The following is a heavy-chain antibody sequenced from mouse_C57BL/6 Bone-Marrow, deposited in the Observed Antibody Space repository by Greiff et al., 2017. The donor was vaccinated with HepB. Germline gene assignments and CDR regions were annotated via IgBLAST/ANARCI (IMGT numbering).Heavy chain of an antibody. CDR2: IYPGSGST. Sequence: QVQLQQPGAELVKPGASVKMSCKASGYTFTSYWITWVHQRPGQGLEWIGDIYPGSGSTNYHEKFKSKSTLTVEPTSSTAYMQRSSLTSEDSAVYCCARGHGSSYYYAMDYWGQGTSVTVAS. D-gene: IGHD1-1*01. J-gene: IGHJ4*01. CDR3: ARGHGSSYYYAMDY. CDR1: GYTFTSYW. V-gene: IGHV1-55*01.